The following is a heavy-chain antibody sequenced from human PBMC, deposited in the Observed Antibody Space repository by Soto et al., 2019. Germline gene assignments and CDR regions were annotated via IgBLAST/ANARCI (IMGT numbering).Heavy chain of an antibody. Sequence: PSETLSLTCTVSGGSISSYYWSWIRQPPGKGLEWIGYIYYSGSTNYNPSLKSRVTISVDTSRNQFSLKLSSVTAADTAVYYCASGLITGSKYSGGWYYFDSWGQGTQVTVSS. CDR2: IYYSGST. CDR1: GGSISSYY. D-gene: IGHD1-26*01. CDR3: ASGLITGSKYSGGWYYFDS. J-gene: IGHJ4*02. V-gene: IGHV4-59*01.